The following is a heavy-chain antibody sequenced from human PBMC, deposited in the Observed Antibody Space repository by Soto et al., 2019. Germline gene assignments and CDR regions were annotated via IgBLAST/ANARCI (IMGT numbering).Heavy chain of an antibody. J-gene: IGHJ4*02. Sequence: SVKVSCKASGYTFTGYYMHWVRQAPGQGLEWMGGIIPIIGTANYAQKFQGRVTITADESTSTAYMELSSLRSEDTAVYYCARAGLNTAMVNSYFDYWGQGTLVTVSS. CDR2: IIPIIGTA. CDR1: GYTFTGYY. D-gene: IGHD5-18*01. V-gene: IGHV1-69*13. CDR3: ARAGLNTAMVNSYFDY.